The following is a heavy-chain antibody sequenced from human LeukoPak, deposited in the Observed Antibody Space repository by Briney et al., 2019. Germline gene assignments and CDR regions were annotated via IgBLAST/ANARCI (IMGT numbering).Heavy chain of an antibody. CDR1: GGSISSYY. Sequence: NPSETLSLTCTVSGGSISSYYWSWVRQPPGKGLEWIGYIYYSGSTNYNPSLESRVTISLDTSKNQFSLKLSSMTDADTAVYYCARGFYWNFDYWGQGTLVTVSS. CDR3: ARGFYWNFDY. V-gene: IGHV4-59*01. D-gene: IGHD1-1*01. CDR2: IYYSGST. J-gene: IGHJ4*02.